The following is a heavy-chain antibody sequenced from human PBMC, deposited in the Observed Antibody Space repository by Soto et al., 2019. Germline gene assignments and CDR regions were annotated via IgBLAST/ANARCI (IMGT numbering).Heavy chain of an antibody. CDR2: IIPIFGTA. J-gene: IGHJ6*04. Sequence: QVQLVQSGAEVKKPGSSVKVSCKASGGTFSSYAISWVRQAPGQGLEWMGGIIPIFGTANYAQKFQGRVTIPGDDPPATANREGSGWSSEDRGVFYCAGEGPGRAVGGKG. CDR1: GGTFSSYA. CDR3: AGEGPGRAV. V-gene: IGHV1-69*01.